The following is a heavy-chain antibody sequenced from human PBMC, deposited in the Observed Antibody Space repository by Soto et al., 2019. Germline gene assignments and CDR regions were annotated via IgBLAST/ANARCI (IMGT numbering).Heavy chain of an antibody. D-gene: IGHD3-3*02. V-gene: IGHV2-5*02. J-gene: IGHJ4*02. CDR1: GFSLSTTGVG. Sequence: QITLKESGPTLVQPTQTLTLTCAFSGFSLSTTGVGVGWIRQPPGKALEWLVVIYWDDNKRYSPSLKSRLTITKDTAKNQVTLIIPNMDTVDTGTYYGAHRSSISLFDYWGQGALVTVSS. CDR3: AHRSSISLFDY. CDR2: IYWDDNK.